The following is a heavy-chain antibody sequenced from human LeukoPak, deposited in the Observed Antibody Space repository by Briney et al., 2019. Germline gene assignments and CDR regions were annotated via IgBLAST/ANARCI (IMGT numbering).Heavy chain of an antibody. CDR2: IYHSGST. CDR1: GGSISSSSYY. V-gene: IGHV4-39*07. CDR3: ARDTPSYGDYVIYYYGMDV. Sequence: SETLSLTCTVSGGSISSSSYYWGWIRQPPGKGLEWVGEIYHSGSTNYNPSLKSRVTISVDKSKNQFSLKLSSVTAADTAVYYCARDTPSYGDYVIYYYGMDVWGQGTTVTVSS. J-gene: IGHJ6*02. D-gene: IGHD4-17*01.